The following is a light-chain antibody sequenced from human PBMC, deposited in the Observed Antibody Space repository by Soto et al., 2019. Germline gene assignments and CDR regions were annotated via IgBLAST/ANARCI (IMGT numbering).Light chain of an antibody. CDR3: CSYAGSSTWV. J-gene: IGLJ3*02. CDR2: EVS. CDR1: SSDVGSYNL. Sequence: QSVLTQPASASGSPGQSITISCTGTSSDVGSYNLVSWYQQHPGKAPKLMIYEVSKRPSGVSNRFSGSKSGNTASLTISGLQAEDEADYYCCSYAGSSTWVFGGGTKVTVL. V-gene: IGLV2-23*02.